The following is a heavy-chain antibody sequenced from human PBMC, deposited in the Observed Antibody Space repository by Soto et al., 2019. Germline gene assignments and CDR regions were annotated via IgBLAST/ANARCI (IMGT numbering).Heavy chain of an antibody. J-gene: IGHJ4*02. V-gene: IGHV3-33*01. CDR3: AGGTGYWGMSDY. Sequence: QVQLVESGGGVIQPGRSLRLSCATSGFAFNNYGMHWVRQAPGKGLEWVAVIWSDGSRQYYVDSVKGRFTISRDNSNNPPYLEMNSLRVDDTAVYYCAGGTGYWGMSDYWGQGTLVTVSS. CDR2: IWSDGSRQ. D-gene: IGHD3-9*01. CDR1: GFAFNNYG.